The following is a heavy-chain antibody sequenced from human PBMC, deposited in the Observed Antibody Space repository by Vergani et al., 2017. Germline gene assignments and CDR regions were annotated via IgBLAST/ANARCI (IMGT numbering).Heavy chain of an antibody. V-gene: IGHV1-2*02. CDR3: ARAPQQLVRRVNWFDP. J-gene: IGHJ5*02. D-gene: IGHD6-13*01. Sequence: QVQLVQSGAEVKKPGASVKVSCKASGYTFTGYYMHWVRQAPGQGLEWMGWINPNSGGTNYAQKFQGRVTMTRDTSISTAYMELSRLRSDDTAGYYCARAPQQLVRRVNWFDPWGQGTLVTVSS. CDR1: GYTFTGYY. CDR2: INPNSGGT.